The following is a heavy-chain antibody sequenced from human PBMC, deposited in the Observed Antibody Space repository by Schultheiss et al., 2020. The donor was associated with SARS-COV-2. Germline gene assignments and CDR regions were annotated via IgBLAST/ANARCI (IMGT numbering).Heavy chain of an antibody. V-gene: IGHV4-59*08. CDR3: ARLEYSLSNIYHPDY. D-gene: IGHD2/OR15-2a*01. CDR1: GGSISSYY. CDR2: IYYTGST. J-gene: IGHJ4*02. Sequence: GSLRLSCTVSGGSISSYYWSWIRQPPGKGLEWIGYIYYTGSTKYNPSLTSRVTISLDTPKNQFSLKLSSVTAADTAFYYCARLEYSLSNIYHPDYWGQGTLVTVSS.